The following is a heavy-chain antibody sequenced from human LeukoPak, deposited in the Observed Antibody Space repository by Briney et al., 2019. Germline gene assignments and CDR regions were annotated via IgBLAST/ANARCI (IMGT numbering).Heavy chain of an antibody. CDR3: ATDCGGDCYPLVGLFDY. J-gene: IGHJ4*02. V-gene: IGHV3-48*01. D-gene: IGHD2-21*01. CDR1: GFTFSSYS. Sequence: GGSLRLSCAASGFTFSSYSMNWVRQAPGKGLEWVSYISSSSSTIYYADSVKGRFTISRDNAKNSLYLQMNSLRAEDTAVYYCATDCGGDCYPLVGLFDYWGQGTLVTVSS. CDR2: ISSSSSTI.